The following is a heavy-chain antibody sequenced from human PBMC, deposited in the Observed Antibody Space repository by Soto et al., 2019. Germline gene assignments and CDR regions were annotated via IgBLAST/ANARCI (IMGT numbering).Heavy chain of an antibody. CDR1: ADRFSTYW. CDR2: IYPGDSDT. Sequence: GESLKISCTVYADRFSTYWIGWVRQMPGKDLEWMGVIYPGDSDTRYSPSFEGQVSISADKSTSTAYLQWDSLKASDTAIYYCARHLTEIFYGDRGHNDASDFCDTGPMGTVS. J-gene: IGHJ3*01. D-gene: IGHD2-21*01. CDR3: ARHLTEIFYGDRGHNDASDF. V-gene: IGHV5-51*01.